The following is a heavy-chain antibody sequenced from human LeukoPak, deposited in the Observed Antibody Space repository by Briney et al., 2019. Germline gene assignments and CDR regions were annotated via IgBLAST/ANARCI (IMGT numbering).Heavy chain of an antibody. Sequence: PGRSLRLSCAAPGFTFDDYAMHWVRQAPGKGLEWVSGISWNSGSIGYADSVKGRFTISRDNAKNSLYLQMNSLRAEDTALYYCAKDAVVGHSSGWYSQNWFDPWGQGTLVTVSS. J-gene: IGHJ5*02. D-gene: IGHD6-19*01. V-gene: IGHV3-9*01. CDR1: GFTFDDYA. CDR2: ISWNSGSI. CDR3: AKDAVVGHSSGWYSQNWFDP.